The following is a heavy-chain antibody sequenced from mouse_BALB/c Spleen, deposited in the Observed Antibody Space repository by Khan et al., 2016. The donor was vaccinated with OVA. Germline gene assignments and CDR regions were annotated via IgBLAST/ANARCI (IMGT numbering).Heavy chain of an antibody. CDR2: ISYSAST. V-gene: IGHV3-8*02. CDR1: GDSITSGY. CDR3: ARRSVNAMDY. Sequence: VQLKESGPSLVKPSQTLSLTCSVTGDSITSGYWNWIRKFPGNKLEYMGYISYSASTYFNPSLKSRSSITRDTSKNQYYLQLNSVTTEDTATYYCARRSVNAMDYWGQGTSVTVSS. J-gene: IGHJ4*01.